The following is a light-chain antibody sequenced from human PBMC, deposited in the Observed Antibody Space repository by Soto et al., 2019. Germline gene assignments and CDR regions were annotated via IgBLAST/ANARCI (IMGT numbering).Light chain of an antibody. CDR3: QQYDSPPPT. CDR1: QSIINW. V-gene: IGKV1-5*03. CDR2: KAS. Sequence: IQTTQSPSTLSASVGDRVTITCRASQSIINWLGWYQQEPGKAPKLLIYKASSLESGVSSRFSGSRSGTEFALTISSLQPDDSATYYCQQYDSPPPTFGQGTKVDIK. J-gene: IGKJ1*01.